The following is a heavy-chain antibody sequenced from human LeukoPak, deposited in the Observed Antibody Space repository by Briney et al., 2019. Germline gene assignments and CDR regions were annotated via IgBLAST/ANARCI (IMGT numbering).Heavy chain of an antibody. V-gene: IGHV4-59*01. J-gene: IGHJ3*02. Sequence: PSETLSLTCTVSGGSISSYYWSWIRQPPGKGLEWVGYIYYSGSTNYNPSLKSRVTISVDTSKNQFSLKLSSVTAADTAVYYCARDRNWSSTSGQGALDAFDIWGQGTMVTVSS. CDR2: IYYSGST. D-gene: IGHD2-2*01. CDR1: GGSISSYY. CDR3: ARDRNWSSTSGQGALDAFDI.